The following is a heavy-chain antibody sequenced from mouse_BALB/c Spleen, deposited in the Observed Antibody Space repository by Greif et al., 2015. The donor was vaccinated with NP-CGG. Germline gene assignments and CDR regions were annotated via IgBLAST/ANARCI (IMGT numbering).Heavy chain of an antibody. D-gene: IGHD3-3*01. V-gene: IGHV5-17*02. CDR2: ISSGSSTI. J-gene: IGHJ4*01. CDR3: ARGDGSYYAMDY. CDR1: GFTFSSFG. Sequence: EVNVVESGGGLVQPGGSRKLSCAASGFTFSSFGMHWVRQAPEKGLEWVAYISSGSSTIYYADTVKGRFTISRDNPKNTLFLQMTSLRSEDTSMYYCARGDGSYYAMDYWCQGTSVTVSS.